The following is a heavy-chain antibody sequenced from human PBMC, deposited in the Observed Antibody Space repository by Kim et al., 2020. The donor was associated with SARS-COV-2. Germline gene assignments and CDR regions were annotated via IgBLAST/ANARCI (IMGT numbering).Heavy chain of an antibody. CDR3: ARSFCRSHMCATRDYYALDV. V-gene: IGHV5-51*01. Sequence: GESLKISCKGSGYSFTNYWIGWVRQMPGKGLEWMGIIYPGAPAPRYSASFQGQVTISVDESISTAYVQWSSLKAADTAIYYCARSFCRSHMCATRDYYALDVWGQGTAVTVSS. CDR1: GYSFTNYW. D-gene: IGHD2-15*01. CDR2: IYPGAPAP. J-gene: IGHJ6*02.